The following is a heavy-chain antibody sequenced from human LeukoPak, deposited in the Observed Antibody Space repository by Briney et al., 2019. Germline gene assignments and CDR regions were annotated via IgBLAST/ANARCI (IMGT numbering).Heavy chain of an antibody. CDR1: GYTFTGYY. Sequence: GASVKVSCKASGYTFTGYYMHWVRQAPGQGLEWMGWINPNSGGTNYAQKFQGRVTMTRDTSISTAYMELSRLRSDDTAVYYCARDILEYQLLALGYYWGQGTLDTVSS. CDR3: ARDILEYQLLALGYY. D-gene: IGHD2-2*01. V-gene: IGHV1-2*02. CDR2: INPNSGGT. J-gene: IGHJ4*02.